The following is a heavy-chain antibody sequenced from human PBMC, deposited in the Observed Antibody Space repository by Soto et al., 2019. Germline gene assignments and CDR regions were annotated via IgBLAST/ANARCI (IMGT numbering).Heavy chain of an antibody. D-gene: IGHD5-12*01. Sequence: QVQLVQSGAEVKKPGSSVKVSCKASGGTFSSYAISWVRQAPGQGLEWMGGIIPIFGTANYAQKFQGRVTITADESTSTAYMELSRLRSEDTAVYYCARDRSRDGYNYRAFDIWGQGTMVTVSS. CDR1: GGTFSSYA. J-gene: IGHJ3*02. V-gene: IGHV1-69*01. CDR3: ARDRSRDGYNYRAFDI. CDR2: IIPIFGTA.